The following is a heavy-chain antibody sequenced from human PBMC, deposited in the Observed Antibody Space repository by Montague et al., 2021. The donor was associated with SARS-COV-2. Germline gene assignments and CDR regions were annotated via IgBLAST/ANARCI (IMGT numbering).Heavy chain of an antibody. CDR1: GFSLSTSGMC. V-gene: IGHV2-70*11. CDR3: ARDDRRGGSRHYYGMDV. D-gene: IGHD6-13*01. Sequence: PALVKPTQTLTLTCTFSGFSLSTSGMCVSWIRQPPGKALEWLARIDWDDDKYYSTSLKTRLTISKDTSKNQVVLTMTNMDPVDTATYYCARDDRRGGSRHYYGMDVWGQGTTVTVSS. CDR2: IDWDDDK. J-gene: IGHJ6*02.